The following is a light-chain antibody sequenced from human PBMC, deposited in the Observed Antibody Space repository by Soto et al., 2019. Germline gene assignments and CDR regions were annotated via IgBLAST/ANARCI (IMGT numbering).Light chain of an antibody. J-gene: IGKJ3*01. CDR3: HQYNKWPSFT. V-gene: IGKV3-15*01. CDR1: QSVSNN. Sequence: EIVMTQSPGTLSVSPGERATLMCRASQSVSNNLAWYQQKHGQAPRLLIYDASTRATGIPARFSGSGSGTDFTLTIVSLQWEDYAVYYCHQYNKWPSFTFGPGTHVDIK. CDR2: DAS.